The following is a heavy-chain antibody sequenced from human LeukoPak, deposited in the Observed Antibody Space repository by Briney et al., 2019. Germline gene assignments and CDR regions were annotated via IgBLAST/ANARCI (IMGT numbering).Heavy chain of an antibody. CDR2: FSYTGST. CDR1: GGSISSGEYY. J-gene: IGHJ4*02. Sequence: SETLSLTCTVSGGSISSGEYYWSWIRQPPGKGLEWIGYFSYTGSTYYNPSLKSRVSISVDTSKNQFSLRLMSVTAADTAVYLCARALNENSYAFDSWGQGTLVTVSS. D-gene: IGHD5-18*01. CDR3: ARALNENSYAFDS. V-gene: IGHV4-30-4*01.